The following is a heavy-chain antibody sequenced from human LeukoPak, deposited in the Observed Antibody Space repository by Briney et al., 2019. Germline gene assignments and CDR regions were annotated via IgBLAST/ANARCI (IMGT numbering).Heavy chain of an antibody. V-gene: IGHV3-48*03. CDR1: GFTISNYE. J-gene: IGHJ4*02. CDR2: INSGGTTT. Sequence: GGSLRLSCTASGFTISNYEMKWVRQAPGKELEWISYINSGGTTTSYADSVKGRFTISRDSAKNSLYLQMNSIRAQDTAVYYCARHTYSGGKFDCWGQGTLVTVS. CDR3: ARHTYSGGKFDC. D-gene: IGHD5-12*01.